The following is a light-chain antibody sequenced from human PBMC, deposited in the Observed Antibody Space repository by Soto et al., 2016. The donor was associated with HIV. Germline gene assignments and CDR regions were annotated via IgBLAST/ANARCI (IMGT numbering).Light chain of an antibody. CDR2: KDS. CDR1: ALPKQY. J-gene: IGLJ2*01. V-gene: IGLV3-25*03. Sequence: SYELTQPPSVSVSPVQTARITCSGDALPKQYAYWYQQKPGQAPVLVIYKDSERPSGIPERFSGSSSGTTVTLTISGVQAEDEADYYCQSVDSSWTYRVFGGGTKLTVL. CDR3: QSVDSSWTYRV.